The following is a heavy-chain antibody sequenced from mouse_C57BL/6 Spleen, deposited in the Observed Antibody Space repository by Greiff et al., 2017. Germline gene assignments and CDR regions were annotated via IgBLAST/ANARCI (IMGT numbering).Heavy chain of an antibody. J-gene: IGHJ2*01. D-gene: IGHD1-1*01. CDR2: IDPSDSYT. CDR1: GYTFTSYW. Sequence: QVQLQHPGAELVKPGASVKLSCKASGYTFTSYWMQWVKQRPGQGLEWIGEIDPSDSYTNYNQKFKGKATLTVDTSSSTAYMQLSSLTSEDSAVYYCARWSSYYGSSLDYWGQGTTLTVSS. CDR3: ARWSSYYGSSLDY. V-gene: IGHV1-50*01.